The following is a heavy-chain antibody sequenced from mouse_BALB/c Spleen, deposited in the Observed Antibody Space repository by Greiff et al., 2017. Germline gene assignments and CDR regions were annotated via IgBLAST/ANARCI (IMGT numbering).Heavy chain of an antibody. CDR3: TRDGYYAWFAY. CDR1: GYSFTSYW. CDR2: IYPGNSDT. V-gene: IGHV1-5*01. Sequence: VQLQQSGPVLARPGASVKMSCKASGYSFTSYWMHRVKQRPGQGLEWIGTIYPGNSDTSYNQKFKGKAKLTAVTSSSTAYMELSSLTDEDSAVYCCTRDGYYAWFAYWGQGTLVTVSA. D-gene: IGHD2-3*01. J-gene: IGHJ3*01.